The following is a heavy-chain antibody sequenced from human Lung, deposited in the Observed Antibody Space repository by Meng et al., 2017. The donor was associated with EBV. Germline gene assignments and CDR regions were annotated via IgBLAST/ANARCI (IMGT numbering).Heavy chain of an antibody. Sequence: VKLVQSGAGVKEPGASGKGSCKASGYTFTGYYMHWVRQAPGQGLEWMGWINPNSGGTNYAQKFQGRVTMTRDTSISTAYMELSRLRSDDTAVYYCARVGWSGESLEYWGQGTLVTVSS. D-gene: IGHD3-10*01. J-gene: IGHJ4*02. CDR1: GYTFTGYY. CDR2: INPNSGGT. CDR3: ARVGWSGESLEY. V-gene: IGHV1-2*02.